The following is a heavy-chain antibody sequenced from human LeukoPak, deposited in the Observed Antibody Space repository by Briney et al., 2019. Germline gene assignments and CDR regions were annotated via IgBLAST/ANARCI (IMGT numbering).Heavy chain of an antibody. J-gene: IGHJ4*02. V-gene: IGHV4-39*01. CDR1: GGSISSSSYY. Sequence: SETLSLTCTVSGGSISSSSYYWGWIRQPPGKGLVWIGSIYYSGSTYYNPSPKTQVTISVDTSKNQFSLKLSSVTAADTAVYYCARLRDDYWGQGTLVTVSS. CDR3: ARLRDDY. CDR2: IYYSGST.